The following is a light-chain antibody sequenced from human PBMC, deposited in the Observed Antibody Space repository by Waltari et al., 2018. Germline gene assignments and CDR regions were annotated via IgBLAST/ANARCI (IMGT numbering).Light chain of an antibody. CDR1: QSLLHSNGNNY. CDR2: LGF. J-gene: IGKJ5*01. CDR3: MQSLQTPIT. Sequence: DLVITQSPLSLPVTPGEPASISCRSGQSLLHSNGNNYLGWYLQKPGQSPQLLIYLGFTRASGVPDRFSGSGSGTDFTLKISRVEAEDVGVYYCMQSLQTPITFGQGTRLEI. V-gene: IGKV2-28*01.